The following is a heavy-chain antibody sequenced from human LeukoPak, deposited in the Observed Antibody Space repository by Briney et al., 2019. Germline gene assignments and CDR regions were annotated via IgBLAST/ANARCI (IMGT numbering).Heavy chain of an antibody. CDR1: GYTFTGYY. V-gene: IGHV1-2*02. CDR3: ARDFLRGYSGYEGY. D-gene: IGHD5-12*01. CDR2: INPNSGGT. Sequence: AASVKVSCKASGYTFTGYYMHWVRQAPGQGLEWMGWINPNSGGTNYAQKFQGRVTMTRDTSISTAYMELSRLRSDDTAVCYCARDFLRGYSGYEGYWGQGTLVTVSS. J-gene: IGHJ4*02.